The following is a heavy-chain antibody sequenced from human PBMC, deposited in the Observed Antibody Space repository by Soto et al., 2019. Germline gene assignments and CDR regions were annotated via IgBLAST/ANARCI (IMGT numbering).Heavy chain of an antibody. Sequence: EASVKVSCKASGYIFTRYGIHWVRQAPGQGLEWVGWINAGTGQVKYSQKFQGRVSITRDTSASTAYMELSSLKSEDTAVYYCARVMAVQAFDIWGQGTKVTVPS. CDR1: GYIFTRYG. CDR3: ARVMAVQAFDI. J-gene: IGHJ3*02. CDR2: INAGTGQV. D-gene: IGHD4-17*01. V-gene: IGHV1-3*01.